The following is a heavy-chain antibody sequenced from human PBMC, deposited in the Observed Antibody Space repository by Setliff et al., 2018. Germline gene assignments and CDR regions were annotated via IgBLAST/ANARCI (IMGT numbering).Heavy chain of an antibody. Sequence: TSETLSLTCNVSGDFISSGGYTWNWLRQHPEMGLEWIGYIFYNGNTFYNSSLQSRVTISVDTSKNQFSLKLTSLNAADSAVYYCARASHSYGSPNWFDAWGPGTLVTVSS. D-gene: IGHD3-22*01. CDR3: ARASHSYGSPNWFDA. V-gene: IGHV4-31*02. CDR2: IFYNGNT. CDR1: GDFISSGGYT. J-gene: IGHJ5*02.